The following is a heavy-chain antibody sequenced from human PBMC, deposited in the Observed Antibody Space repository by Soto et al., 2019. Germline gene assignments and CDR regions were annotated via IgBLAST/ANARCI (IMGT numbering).Heavy chain of an antibody. D-gene: IGHD2-15*01. Sequence: QVQLVESGGGVVQTGRSLRLSCAASGFTFSSYTMHWVRQAPGKGLEWVALIWSDGSNKYYADSVKGRFTISRDNSKNTLYLEMNSLRAEDTAVYYSARDIPSYGGFDYWGQGTQVTVSS. CDR2: IWSDGSNK. J-gene: IGHJ4*02. V-gene: IGHV3-33*01. CDR1: GFTFSSYT. CDR3: ARDIPSYGGFDY.